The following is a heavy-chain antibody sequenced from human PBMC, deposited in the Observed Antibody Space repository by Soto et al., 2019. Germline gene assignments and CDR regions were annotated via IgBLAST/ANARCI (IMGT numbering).Heavy chain of an antibody. CDR3: ANRGY. D-gene: IGHD2-15*01. CDR1: GYTFTNYA. J-gene: IGHJ4*02. Sequence: ASVKVSCKASGYTFTNYAMHWVRQAPGQRLEWMGWINAGNGNTKYSQKFQGRFTISRDTSKNTLYLQMDSLRAEDTAVYHCANRGYWGQGTLVTVSS. CDR2: INAGNGNT. V-gene: IGHV1-3*01.